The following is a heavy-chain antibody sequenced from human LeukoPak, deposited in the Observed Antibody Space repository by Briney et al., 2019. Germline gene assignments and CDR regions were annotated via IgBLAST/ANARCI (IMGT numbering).Heavy chain of an antibody. J-gene: IGHJ3*02. Sequence: PSETLSLTCTVSGDSISSYYWSWIRQPPGKGLEWIGYIYSGGSTNYNPSLKSRVTISVDTSKNQFSLKLSSVTAADTAVYYCARYGGYYSNAFDIWGQGTMVTVSS. CDR3: ARYGGYYSNAFDI. V-gene: IGHV4-59*01. CDR2: IYSGGST. CDR1: GDSISSYY. D-gene: IGHD3-22*01.